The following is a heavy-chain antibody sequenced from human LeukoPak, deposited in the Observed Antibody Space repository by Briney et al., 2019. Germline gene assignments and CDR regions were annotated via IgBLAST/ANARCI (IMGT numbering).Heavy chain of an antibody. D-gene: IGHD3-16*02. CDR2: ISGSGGST. CDR3: AKKPHRNMITFGGVIS. J-gene: IGHJ5*02. Sequence: GSLRLSCAASGFTFSSYAMSWVRQAPGKGLERVSAISGSGGSTYYADSVKGRFTISRDNSKNTLYLQMNSLRAEDTAVYYCAKKPHRNMITFGGVISWGQGTLVTVSS. V-gene: IGHV3-23*01. CDR1: GFTFSSYA.